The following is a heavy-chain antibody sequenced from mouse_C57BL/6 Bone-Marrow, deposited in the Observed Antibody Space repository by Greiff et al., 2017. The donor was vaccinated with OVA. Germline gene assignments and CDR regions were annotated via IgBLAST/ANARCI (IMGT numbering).Heavy chain of an antibody. CDR2: IYPRDGST. Sequence: VKVVESDAELVKPGASVKISCKVSGYTFTDHTIHWMKQRPEQGLEWIGYIYPRDGSTKYNEKFKGKATLTADKSSSTAYMQLNSLTSEDSAVYFCARYGNFLYYYAMDYWGQGTSVTVSS. V-gene: IGHV1-78*01. J-gene: IGHJ4*01. CDR3: ARYGNFLYYYAMDY. D-gene: IGHD2-1*01. CDR1: GYTFTDHT.